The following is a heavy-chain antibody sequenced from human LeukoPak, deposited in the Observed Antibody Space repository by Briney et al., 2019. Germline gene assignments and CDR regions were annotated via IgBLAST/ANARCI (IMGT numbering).Heavy chain of an antibody. CDR2: IRSEAYGGTT. J-gene: IGHJ4*02. V-gene: IGHV3-49*04. CDR1: GFTFGDYA. CDR3: TRDLKQQLALDY. Sequence: GGSLRLSCTASGFTFGDYAMSWVRQAPGKGLEWVGFIRSEAYGGTTEYAASVKGRFTISRDDSKSIAYLQMNSLKTEDTAVFYCTRDLKQQLALDYWGQGTLATVSS. D-gene: IGHD6-13*01.